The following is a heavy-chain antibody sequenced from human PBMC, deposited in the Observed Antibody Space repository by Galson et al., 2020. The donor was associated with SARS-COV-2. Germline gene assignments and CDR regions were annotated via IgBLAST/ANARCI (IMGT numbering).Heavy chain of an antibody. CDR1: RFTFSSYA. Sequence: TGGSLRLSCAASRFTFSSYAMSWVSQGPGKGLEWVSAISGSGGSTYYADSVKGRFTISRDNSKNTLFLQMNSLRAEDTAVYYCAKVRNGDYVDYWGQGTLVTVSS. CDR3: AKVRNGDYVDY. CDR2: ISGSGGST. J-gene: IGHJ4*02. D-gene: IGHD1-1*01. V-gene: IGHV3-23*01.